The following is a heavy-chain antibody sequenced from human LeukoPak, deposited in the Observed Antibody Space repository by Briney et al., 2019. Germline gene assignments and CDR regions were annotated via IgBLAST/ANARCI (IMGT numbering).Heavy chain of an antibody. CDR1: GFTFSSYG. V-gene: IGHV3-30*18. Sequence: GSPRLSCAASGFTFSSYGMHWVRQAPGKGLEWVAVISYDGSNKYYADSVKGRFTISRDNSKNTLYLQMNSPRAEDTAVYYCAKDLEPQLVGAADYWGQGTLVTVSS. CDR2: ISYDGSNK. CDR3: AKDLEPQLVGAADY. J-gene: IGHJ4*02. D-gene: IGHD1-26*01.